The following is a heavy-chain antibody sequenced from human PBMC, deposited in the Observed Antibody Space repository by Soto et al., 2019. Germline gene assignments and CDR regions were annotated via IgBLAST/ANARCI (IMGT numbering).Heavy chain of an antibody. Sequence: EVQLVESGGELVKPGGSLRLSCAASGFTFNNAWLSWVRQAAGKGLGWVGRIKSAINGGTTDYTAPVRGRFTIQRDASKNMLYLQRHSLKTADTAVYYCTTGLRKQLAAFDYWGQGTLLTVSS. D-gene: IGHD5-18*01. V-gene: IGHV3-15*01. CDR1: GFTFNNAW. CDR3: TTGLRKQLAAFDY. CDR2: IKSAINGGTT. J-gene: IGHJ4*02.